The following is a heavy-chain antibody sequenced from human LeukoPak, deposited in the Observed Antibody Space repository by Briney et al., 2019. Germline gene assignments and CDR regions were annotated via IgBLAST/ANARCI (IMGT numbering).Heavy chain of an antibody. CDR3: ARSRTDDYGDWWRFDP. J-gene: IGHJ5*02. D-gene: IGHD4-17*01. V-gene: IGHV1-3*01. Sequence: GASVKVSCKTSGYTFTNYGMHWVRQAPGQRLEWMGWINGGKGNIKYSQKFQGRVTISKDTSARTAYMELSSLRSEDTAVYYCARSRTDDYGDWWRFDPWGQGTLVTVSS. CDR2: INGGKGNI. CDR1: GYTFTNYG.